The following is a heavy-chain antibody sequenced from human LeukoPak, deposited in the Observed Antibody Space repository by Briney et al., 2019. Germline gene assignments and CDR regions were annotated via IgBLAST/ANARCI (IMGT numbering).Heavy chain of an antibody. D-gene: IGHD2-2*02. CDR2: INPNSGGT. CDR3: ARRLRGYYTLDY. CDR1: GYTFTGYY. V-gene: IGHV1-2*04. J-gene: IGHJ4*02. Sequence: ASVTVSCKASGYTFTGYYMHWVRQAPGQGLEWMGWINPNSGGTNYAQKFQGWVTMTRDTSISTAYMELSRLRSDDTAVYYCARRLRGYYTLDYWGQGTLVTVSS.